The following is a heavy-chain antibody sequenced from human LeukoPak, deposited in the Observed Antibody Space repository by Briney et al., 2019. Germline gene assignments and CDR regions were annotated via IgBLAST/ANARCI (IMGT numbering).Heavy chain of an antibody. CDR1: GFTFSGFG. D-gene: IGHD5-12*01. Sequence: GGSLRLSCAASGFTFSGFGIHWVRQALGEGLEWVTLIMYDGSNKYYADSVKGRFTISRDSSKNTVYLQMDSLRAEDTAVYYCARDQSGGYSGFDPRDWGQGALVTVSS. CDR2: IMYDGSNK. J-gene: IGHJ4*02. CDR3: ARDQSGGYSGFDPRD. V-gene: IGHV3-33*01.